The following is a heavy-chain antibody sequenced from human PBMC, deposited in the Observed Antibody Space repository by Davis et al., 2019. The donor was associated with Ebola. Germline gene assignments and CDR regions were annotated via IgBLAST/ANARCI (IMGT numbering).Heavy chain of an antibody. Sequence: ASVKVSCKASGYTFTSYYMHWVRQAPGQGLEWMGIFNPSGGSTSYAQKFQGRVTMTRDTSISTAYMELSRLRSDDTAVYYCARDPGIAAAGNVGWGQGTLVTVSS. CDR1: GYTFTSYY. D-gene: IGHD6-13*01. CDR2: FNPSGGST. CDR3: ARDPGIAAAGNVG. V-gene: IGHV1-46*01. J-gene: IGHJ4*02.